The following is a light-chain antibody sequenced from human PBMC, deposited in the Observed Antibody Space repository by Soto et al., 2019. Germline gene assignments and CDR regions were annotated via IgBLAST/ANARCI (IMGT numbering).Light chain of an antibody. Sequence: QSVLTQPPSASGSPGQSVTISCTGTSSDVGSYNYVSWYQQHPGKAPKLMIYDVIKRPSGVPDRFSGSKSGNTATLTVSGLQAEDEADYYCSSYAGSNRLVFGGGTKLTVL. J-gene: IGLJ2*01. CDR3: SSYAGSNRLV. V-gene: IGLV2-8*01. CDR2: DVI. CDR1: SSDVGSYNY.